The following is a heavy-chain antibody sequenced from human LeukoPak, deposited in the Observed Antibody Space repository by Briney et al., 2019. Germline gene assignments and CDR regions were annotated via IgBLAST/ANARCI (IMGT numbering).Heavy chain of an antibody. V-gene: IGHV3-48*03. CDR1: GLTFSSYE. D-gene: IGHD6-13*01. CDR3: ASIASRKQLVDY. CDR2: ISSSGSSI. Sequence: GGSLRLSCAASGLTFSSYEMNWVRQAPGKGLEWVSYISSSGSSIYYADSVKGRFTIARDNAKSSVHLQMNSLRAEDTAIYYCASIASRKQLVDYWGQGTLVTVSS. J-gene: IGHJ4*02.